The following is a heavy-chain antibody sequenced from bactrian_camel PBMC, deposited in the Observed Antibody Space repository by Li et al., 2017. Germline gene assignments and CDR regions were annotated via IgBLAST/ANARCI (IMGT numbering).Heavy chain of an antibody. V-gene: IGHV3S63*01. Sequence: QVQLVESGGGSVQAGGSLRLSCVASEDITNYSCMGWFRQAPGKEREGVAAIWPGDTRKYYADSVKGRFTISQDHPKNTVYLQMNNLKPEDSAMYHCAAGRDSAGGVWCRNSDFPYMGQGTQVTVSS. J-gene: IGHJ4*01. D-gene: IGHD7*01. CDR1: EDITNYSC. CDR2: IWPGDTRK.